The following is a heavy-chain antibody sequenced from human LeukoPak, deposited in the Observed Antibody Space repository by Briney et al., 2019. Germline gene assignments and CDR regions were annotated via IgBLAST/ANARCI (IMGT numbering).Heavy chain of an antibody. CDR3: AKDQQSISYSP. CDR1: GFSFSNYG. CDR2: IIGSGGTI. V-gene: IGHV3-23*01. J-gene: IGHJ5*02. D-gene: IGHD4-11*01. Sequence: GGSLRLSCAASGFSFSNYGMNWVRQAPGKGLEWVSGIIGSGGTIYYADSVKGRFTISRDNSKNTLYLQMNSLRVEDTAIYNCAKDQQSISYSPWGQGTLVTISS.